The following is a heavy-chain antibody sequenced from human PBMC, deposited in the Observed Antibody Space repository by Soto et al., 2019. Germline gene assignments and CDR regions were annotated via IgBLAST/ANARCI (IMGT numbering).Heavy chain of an antibody. CDR1: SGSVSSGGYS. J-gene: IGHJ4*02. D-gene: IGHD2-2*01. CDR2: IFNTGST. V-gene: IGHV4-30-2*01. CDR3: AGGVRRVRGISIGVFFDD. Sequence: PSETLSLTCEVSSGSVSSGGYSWSWIRQPPGKGLEWIGSIFNTGSTVYNPTLKSRVTISVDRSKNQLSLSLRSMTAADTADYYCAGGVRRVRGISIGVFFDDWGQGTLVTVSS.